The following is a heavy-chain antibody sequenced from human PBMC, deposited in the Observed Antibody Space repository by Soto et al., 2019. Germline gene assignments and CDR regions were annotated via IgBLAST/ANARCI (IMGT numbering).Heavy chain of an antibody. CDR2: IKPDATVT. CDR1: GFTFKNYW. V-gene: IGHV3-7*03. D-gene: IGHD2-21*01. J-gene: IGHJ5*02. Sequence: EVQLVESGGGLVQSGGSLTLSCASSGFTFKNYWMHWVRQAPGKGLEWVATIKPDATVTSYGVSVRGRFSVSRDNTNSLLSLQLSPLRAADPAVYYCVKDGDVGWPFDPWCQGTLVSVPS. CDR3: VKDGDVGWPFDP.